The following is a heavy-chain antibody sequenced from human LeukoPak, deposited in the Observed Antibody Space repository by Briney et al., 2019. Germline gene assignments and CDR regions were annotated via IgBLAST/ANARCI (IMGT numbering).Heavy chain of an antibody. J-gene: IGHJ3*02. CDR2: NCWNSGSI. CDR3: AKGSLPVGVVTSDAFDI. CDR1: GFTFDDYA. V-gene: IGHV3-9*03. D-gene: IGHD3-3*01. Sequence: PGRSLRLSCAASGFTFDDYAMHWVRQAPGKGLEWVSGNCWNSGSIGYADSVKGRFTISRDNAKNSLSLQMNSLRAEDMALYYCAKGSLPVGVVTSDAFDIWGQGTMVTVSS.